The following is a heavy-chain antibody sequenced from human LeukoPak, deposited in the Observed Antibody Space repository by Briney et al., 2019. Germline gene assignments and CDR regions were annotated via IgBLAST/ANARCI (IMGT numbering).Heavy chain of an antibody. J-gene: IGHJ4*02. CDR3: AKNGGITMIVVVISFDY. V-gene: IGHV3-23*01. Sequence: GGSLRLSCAASGFTFSSYAMSWVRQAPGKGLEGVSAISGSGGSTYYADSVKGRFTISRDNSKNTLYLQMNSLRAEDTAVYYCAKNGGITMIVVVISFDYWGQGTLVTVSS. D-gene: IGHD3-22*01. CDR1: GFTFSSYA. CDR2: ISGSGGST.